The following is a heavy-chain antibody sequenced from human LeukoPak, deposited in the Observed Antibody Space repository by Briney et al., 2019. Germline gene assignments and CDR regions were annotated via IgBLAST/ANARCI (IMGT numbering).Heavy chain of an antibody. J-gene: IGHJ5*02. D-gene: IGHD2-2*01. CDR3: ARDFGDTSQVGDNWFDP. Sequence: PGGSLRLSCAASGFTFSSYGMHWVRQAPGKGLEWVAVIWYDGSNKYYADSVKGRFTISRDNSKNTLYLQMNSLRAEDTAVYYCARDFGDTSQVGDNWFDPWGQGTLVTVSS. CDR1: GFTFSSYG. CDR2: IWYDGSNK. V-gene: IGHV3-33*01.